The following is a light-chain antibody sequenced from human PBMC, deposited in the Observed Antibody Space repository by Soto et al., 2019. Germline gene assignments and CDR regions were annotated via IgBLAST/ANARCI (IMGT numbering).Light chain of an antibody. Sequence: EIVMTQSPATLSMSPGERANLSCRASESVSINLAWYQQKPGQAPRLLIYGASTRATGIPARFSGSGSGTEFTLTISSLQSEDFGVYYCQQYNNWPRTFGQGTKVDIK. CDR2: GAS. J-gene: IGKJ1*01. V-gene: IGKV3-15*01. CDR3: QQYNNWPRT. CDR1: ESVSIN.